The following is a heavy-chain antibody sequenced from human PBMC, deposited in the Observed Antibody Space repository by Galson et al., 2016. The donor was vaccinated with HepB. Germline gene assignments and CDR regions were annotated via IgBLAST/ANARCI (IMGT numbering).Heavy chain of an antibody. Sequence: TLSLTCTVSGGSISSGAYYWSWIRQLPGKGLEWIGYIYYSGSTYYNPSLKSRVSISVDTSKNQFSLNLSSVTAADTAVYYCARRRTSPSTGVDYWGQGTLVTVSS. J-gene: IGHJ4*02. CDR3: ARRRTSPSTGVDY. V-gene: IGHV4-31*03. CDR1: GGSISSGAYY. D-gene: IGHD2-8*02. CDR2: IYYSGST.